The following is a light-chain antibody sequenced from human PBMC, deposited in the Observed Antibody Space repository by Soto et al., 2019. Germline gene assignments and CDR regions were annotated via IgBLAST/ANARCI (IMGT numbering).Light chain of an antibody. CDR2: DVS. Sequence: QSVLTQPASVSGSPGQSITISCTGTSSDIGGYNYVSWYQQRPAEAPKLLIYDVSYRHSGVSNRFSGSKSGNTASLTISGLQAEDEADYYCSSYTSSVTLVFGGGTKLTVL. CDR1: SSDIGGYNY. V-gene: IGLV2-14*03. CDR3: SSYTSSVTLV. J-gene: IGLJ2*01.